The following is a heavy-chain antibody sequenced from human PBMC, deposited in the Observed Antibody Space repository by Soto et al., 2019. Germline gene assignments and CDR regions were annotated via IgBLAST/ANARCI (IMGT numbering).Heavy chain of an antibody. Sequence: QVHLVQSGGEVKKPGASVKVSCKASGYTFNRHGITWVRQAPGQGLEWMGWISGYNGDINYEQKFQGRVTLSSDTLTRTVYFELKSLRFDDTAVYYCARVRIVGAREIDFWGQGTRVTVSS. CDR3: ARVRIVGAREIDF. D-gene: IGHD1-26*01. J-gene: IGHJ4*02. CDR2: ISGYNGDI. CDR1: GYTFNRHG. V-gene: IGHV1-18*04.